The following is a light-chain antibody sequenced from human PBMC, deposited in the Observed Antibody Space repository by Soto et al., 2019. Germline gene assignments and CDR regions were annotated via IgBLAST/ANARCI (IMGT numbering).Light chain of an antibody. V-gene: IGKV1-9*01. CDR1: QGIGSY. CDR3: QQLNSYLSLT. CDR2: AAS. J-gene: IGKJ4*01. Sequence: IPLTQSPSSLSASVGDRVTITCRASQGIGSYLAWYQQQPGKAPKLLIYAASTLQRGVSSRFSGSGSGTDFTLTISSLQPEDFATYYCQQLNSYLSLTFGGGTKVEIK.